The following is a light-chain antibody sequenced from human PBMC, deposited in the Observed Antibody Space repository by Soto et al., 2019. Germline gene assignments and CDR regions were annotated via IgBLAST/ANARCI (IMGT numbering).Light chain of an antibody. CDR2: DAS. V-gene: IGKV1-33*01. Sequence: DIQMTQTPFSLSSSVGDRVTITCRASQSISSYLNWYQQKPGIAPKLLIYDASNLETGVPSRFSGSGSGTDFTFTISSLQPEDIATYYCQQYDNLPWTFGQGTKVDIK. CDR1: QSISSY. J-gene: IGKJ1*01. CDR3: QQYDNLPWT.